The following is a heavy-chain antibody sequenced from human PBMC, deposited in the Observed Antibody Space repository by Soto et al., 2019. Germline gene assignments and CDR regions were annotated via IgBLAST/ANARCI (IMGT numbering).Heavy chain of an antibody. CDR1: GGSISSYY. V-gene: IGHV4-59*01. J-gene: IGHJ6*02. D-gene: IGHD3-22*01. CDR2: IYYSGST. CDR3: ARDRGYYYDSSGSRMDV. Sequence: SETLSLTCTVSGGSISSYYWSWIRQPPGKGLEWIGYIYYSGSTNYNPSLKSRVTISVDTSKNQFSLKLSSVTAADTAVYYCARDRGYYYDSSGSRMDVWGQGTTVTVSS.